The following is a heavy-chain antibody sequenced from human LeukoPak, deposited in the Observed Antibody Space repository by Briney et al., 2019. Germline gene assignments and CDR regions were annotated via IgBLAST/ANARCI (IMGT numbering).Heavy chain of an antibody. CDR1: GGSISIYY. Sequence: PSETLSLTCTVSGGSISIYYWSWIRQPPGKGLEWIGYIYTSGSTNYNPSLKSRVTISVDTSKNQFSLKLSSVTAADTAVYYCARHLDYDILTGYYGDYYYYMDVWGKGTTVTVSS. CDR3: ARHLDYDILTGYYGDYYYYMDV. J-gene: IGHJ6*03. V-gene: IGHV4-4*09. D-gene: IGHD3-9*01. CDR2: IYTSGST.